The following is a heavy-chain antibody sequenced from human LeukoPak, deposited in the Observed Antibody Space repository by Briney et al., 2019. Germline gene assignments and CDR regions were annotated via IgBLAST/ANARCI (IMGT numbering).Heavy chain of an antibody. Sequence: ASVKVSCKASGYTFTSYDINWVRQATGQGLEWMGWMNPNSGNTGYAQKFQGRVTMTRNTSISTAYMELSSLRSEDTAVYYCARGRVEWQWLALRGAWFDPWGQGTLGTVSS. D-gene: IGHD6-19*01. CDR2: MNPNSGNT. CDR1: GYTFTSYD. V-gene: IGHV1-8*01. CDR3: ARGRVEWQWLALRGAWFDP. J-gene: IGHJ5*02.